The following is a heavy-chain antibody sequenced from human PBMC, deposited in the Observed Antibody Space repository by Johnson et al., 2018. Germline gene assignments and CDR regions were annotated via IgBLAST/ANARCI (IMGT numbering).Heavy chain of an antibody. CDR3: ARIDNGERGHLHH. J-gene: IGHJ1*01. D-gene: IGHD4-17*01. CDR1: GGSLTSYY. CDR2: VYYTGTT. V-gene: IGHV4-59*07. Sequence: QVQLQESGPGLVRPSDTLSLTCSVSGGSLTSYYWAWVRQSPGKGLEWIGYVYYTGTTNYSPSLESRLSISVDTSKNHFSLSPRSVTPADPAVYYCARIDNGERGHLHHWGQGTQVTGSS.